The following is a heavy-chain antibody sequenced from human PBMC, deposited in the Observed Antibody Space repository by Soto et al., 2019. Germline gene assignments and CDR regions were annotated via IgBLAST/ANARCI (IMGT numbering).Heavy chain of an antibody. CDR2: IYHSGST. D-gene: IGHD6-6*01. V-gene: IGHV4-59*12. CDR3: ARRISARTYYFDY. Sequence: SETLSLTCTVSGDSINNYYWSWIRQPPGKGLEWIGYIYHSGSTDYNPSLKSRVTISVDPSKTQFSLRLSSVTAADTAVYYCARRISARTYYFDYWGQGTLVTVSS. J-gene: IGHJ4*02. CDR1: GDSINNYY.